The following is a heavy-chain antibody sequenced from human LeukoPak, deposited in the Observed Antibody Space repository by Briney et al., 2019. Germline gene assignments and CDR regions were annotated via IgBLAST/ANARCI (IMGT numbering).Heavy chain of an antibody. J-gene: IGHJ4*02. CDR3: ARAYAPQQWLTFDY. V-gene: IGHV4-39*07. CDR2: IYYSGST. CDR1: GDSISSSSYY. Sequence: SETLSLTCTVSGDSISSSSYYWGWIRQPPGKGLEWIGSIYYSGSTYYNPSLKSRVTISVDTSKNQFSLKLSSVTAADTAVYYCARAYAPQQWLTFDYWGQGTLVTVSS. D-gene: IGHD6-19*01.